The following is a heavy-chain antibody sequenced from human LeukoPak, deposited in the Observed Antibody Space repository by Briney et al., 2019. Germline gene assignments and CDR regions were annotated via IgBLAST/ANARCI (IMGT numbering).Heavy chain of an antibody. CDR1: GYTFTSYD. CDR2: INPNSGGT. J-gene: IGHJ6*03. V-gene: IGHV1-2*02. CDR3: ASSPQDPHYYMDV. Sequence: GASVKVSCKASGYTFTSYDINWVRQAPGQGLEWMGWINPNSGGTNYAQKFQGRVTMTRDTSISTAYMELSRLRSDDTAVYYCASSPQDPHYYMDVWGKGTTVTISS.